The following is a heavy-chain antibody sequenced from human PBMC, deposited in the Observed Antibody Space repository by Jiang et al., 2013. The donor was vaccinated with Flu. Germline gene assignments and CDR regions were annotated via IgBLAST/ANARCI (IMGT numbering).Heavy chain of an antibody. V-gene: IGHV3-7*03. J-gene: IGHJ2*01. D-gene: IGHD3-22*01. Sequence: VANIKQDGSEKYYVDSVKGRFTIXRDNAKNSLYLQMNSLRAEDTAVYYCARIGPHDYYDSSGYLGDWYFDLWGRGTLVTVSS. CDR3: ARIGPHDYYDSSGYLGDWYFDL. CDR2: IKQDGSEK.